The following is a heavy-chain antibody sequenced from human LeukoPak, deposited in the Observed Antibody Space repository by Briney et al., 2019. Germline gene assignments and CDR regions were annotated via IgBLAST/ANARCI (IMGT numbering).Heavy chain of an antibody. CDR3: ARGIRGSYSLDY. Sequence: GGSLRLSCAASGFTFDDYAMHWVRQAPGKGLEWVSGISWNSGSIGYADSVKGRFTISRDNAKNSLYLQMNSLRAEDTAVYYCARGIRGSYSLDYWGQGTLVTVSS. CDR1: GFTFDDYA. V-gene: IGHV3-9*01. D-gene: IGHD1-26*01. J-gene: IGHJ4*02. CDR2: ISWNSGSI.